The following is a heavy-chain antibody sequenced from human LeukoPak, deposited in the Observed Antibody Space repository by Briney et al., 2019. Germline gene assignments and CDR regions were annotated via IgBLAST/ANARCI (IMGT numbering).Heavy chain of an antibody. CDR3: TKDPPDSGGLFFFDS. V-gene: IGHV3-23*01. CDR2: ISGIDT. D-gene: IGHD6-19*01. CDR1: GFTFSTFA. J-gene: IGHJ4*02. Sequence: GGSLRLSCAASGFTFSTFAMNWVRQAPGKGLEWVSPISGIDTFYADSVKCRFTISRDNPKNTLYLQMISLRAEDTAVYYCTKDPPDSGGLFFFDSWGQGTLVTVSS.